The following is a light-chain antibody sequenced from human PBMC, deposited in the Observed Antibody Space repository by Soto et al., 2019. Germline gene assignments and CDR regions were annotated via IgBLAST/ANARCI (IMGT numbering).Light chain of an antibody. J-gene: IGKJ1*01. CDR1: QSVSSN. Sequence: EIVMTQSPATLSVSPGERATLSCRASQSVSSNLAWYQQKPGQAPRLLIYGASTRATGIPARFSGSGSGTNFTLPFSSLQSKDFAVYYCQQYNNWPTWTFGKGTKV. V-gene: IGKV3-15*01. CDR2: GAS. CDR3: QQYNNWPTWT.